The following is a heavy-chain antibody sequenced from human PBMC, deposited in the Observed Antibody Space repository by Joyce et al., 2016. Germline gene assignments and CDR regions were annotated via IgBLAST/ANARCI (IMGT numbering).Heavy chain of an antibody. CDR1: GYAFTTYG. Sequence: QVYLVQSGPEVQKPGASVKVSCKASGYAFTTYGITWMREAPGQGREWMGGISTYTGITNCAQNLQGRVTMTTDTSTRTAYMELRRLRSDDTAVYYCARGLGKSVDYWGQGALVTVSS. J-gene: IGHJ4*02. CDR3: ARGLGKSVDY. CDR2: ISTYTGIT. V-gene: IGHV1-18*01. D-gene: IGHD3-10*01.